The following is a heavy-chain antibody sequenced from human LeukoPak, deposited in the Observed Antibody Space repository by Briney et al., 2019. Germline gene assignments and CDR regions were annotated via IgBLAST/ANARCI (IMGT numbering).Heavy chain of an antibody. J-gene: IGHJ4*02. D-gene: IGHD6-13*01. V-gene: IGHV3-21*01. Sequence: GGSLRLSCAVSGFTFSSYTMNWVRQAPGKGREGVSSITGSSTYIYYADSVKGRFTISRDNAKNSLYLQMDNLGAEDTAVYYCAKALYSSSWYFGYWGQGTLVTVSS. CDR1: GFTFSSYT. CDR3: AKALYSSSWYFGY. CDR2: ITGSSTYI.